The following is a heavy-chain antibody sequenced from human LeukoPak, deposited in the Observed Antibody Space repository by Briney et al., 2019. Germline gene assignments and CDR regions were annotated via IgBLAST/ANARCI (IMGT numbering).Heavy chain of an antibody. V-gene: IGHV1-3*01. J-gene: IGHJ4*02. CDR3: ARTGGSGSYYNWAYFDY. CDR1: GYTFTSYA. CDR2: INAGNGNT. D-gene: IGHD3-10*01. Sequence: GASVKVSCKASGYTFTSYAMHLGRQAPGQRLEWMGWINAGNGNTKYSQKFQGRVTITRDTSASTAYMELSSLRSEDTAVYYCARTGGSGSYYNWAYFDYWGQGTLVTVSS.